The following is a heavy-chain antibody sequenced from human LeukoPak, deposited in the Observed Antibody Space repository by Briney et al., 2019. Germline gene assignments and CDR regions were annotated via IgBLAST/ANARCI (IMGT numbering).Heavy chain of an antibody. CDR3: ARLRLGTINWFDP. J-gene: IGHJ5*02. CDR2: IYYCGST. CDR1: GGSISSYY. D-gene: IGHD7-27*01. Sequence: SETLSLTCTMSGGSISSYYWSWIRQPPGKGLEWIGYIYYCGSTNYNPSLKSRVSISVDTSKNQFSLKLSSVTAANTAVYYCARLRLGTINWFDPWGQGTLVTVSS. V-gene: IGHV4-59*08.